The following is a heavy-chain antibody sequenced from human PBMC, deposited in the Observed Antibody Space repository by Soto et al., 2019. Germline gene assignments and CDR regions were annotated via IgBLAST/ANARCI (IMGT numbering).Heavy chain of an antibody. CDR1: EYSFNTYL. V-gene: IGHV5-51*01. D-gene: IGHD3-10*01. CDR3: ATRVPSEKAFDY. CDR2: MYPDDSDT. Sequence: GESLKISFQGSEYSFNTYLISWVRQMPVKGLEWMGIMYPDDSDTRYSPSFQGQVTISADKSIKTAYLQWSSLKASDTAIYYCATRVPSEKAFDYWGQGTLVTVCS. J-gene: IGHJ4*02.